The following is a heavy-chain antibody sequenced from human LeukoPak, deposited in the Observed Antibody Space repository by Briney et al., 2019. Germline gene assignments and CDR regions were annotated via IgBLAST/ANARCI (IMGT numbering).Heavy chain of an antibody. D-gene: IGHD6-13*01. Sequence: GGSVRLSCAASGFTFSSYGMHWVRQAPGKGLEWVAVISYDGSNKYYADSVKGRFTISRDNSKNTLCLQMNSLRAEDTAVYYCARASSSLAYFQYWGQGTLVTVSS. CDR3: ARASSSLAYFQY. CDR2: ISYDGSNK. CDR1: GFTFSSYG. V-gene: IGHV3-30*03. J-gene: IGHJ1*01.